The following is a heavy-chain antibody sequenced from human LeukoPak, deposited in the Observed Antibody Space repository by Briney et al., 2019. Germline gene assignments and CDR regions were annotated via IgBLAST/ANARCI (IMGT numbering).Heavy chain of an antibody. Sequence: GGSLRLSCTDSGFTFSSYNMKWVRQTPGKGLEWLSYISGSSGTIYYADSVKGRFTISRDNAKNSLDLQMNSLRDEDTALYYCARVANSNYYFDCWGQGTLVTVSS. CDR3: ARVANSNYYFDC. V-gene: IGHV3-48*02. CDR1: GFTFSSYN. D-gene: IGHD1-7*01. J-gene: IGHJ4*02. CDR2: ISGSSGTI.